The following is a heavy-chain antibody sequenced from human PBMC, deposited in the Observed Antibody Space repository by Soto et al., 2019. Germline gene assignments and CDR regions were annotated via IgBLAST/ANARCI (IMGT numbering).Heavy chain of an antibody. CDR3: AKSPPMAYGDYGNYYYMDV. Sequence: EVQLLESGGGLVQPGGSLRLSCAASGFTFSSYAMSWVRQAPGKGLEWVSAISGSGGSTYYADSVKGRFTISRDNSKNTLYLQMNSLGAEDTAVYYCAKSPPMAYGDYGNYYYMDVWGKGTTVTVSS. CDR1: GFTFSSYA. D-gene: IGHD4-17*01. V-gene: IGHV3-23*01. CDR2: ISGSGGST. J-gene: IGHJ6*03.